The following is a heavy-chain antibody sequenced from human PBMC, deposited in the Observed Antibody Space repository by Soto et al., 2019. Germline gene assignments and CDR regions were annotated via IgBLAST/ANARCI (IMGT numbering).Heavy chain of an antibody. V-gene: IGHV3-23*01. CDR2: ISGSGGST. D-gene: IGHD6-13*01. J-gene: IGHJ6*02. Sequence: AGSLRLSCAASGFTFSSYAMSWVRQAQGKGLEWVSAISGSGGSTYYADSVKGRFTISRDNSKNTLYLQMNSLRAEDTAVYYCAKDPEYSSSWLYYYYGMDVWGQGTTVTVSS. CDR1: GFTFSSYA. CDR3: AKDPEYSSSWLYYYYGMDV.